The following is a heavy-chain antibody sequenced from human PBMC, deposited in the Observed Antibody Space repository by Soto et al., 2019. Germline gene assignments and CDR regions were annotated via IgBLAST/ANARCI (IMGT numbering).Heavy chain of an antibody. CDR2: IYYSGST. V-gene: IGHV4-59*01. J-gene: IGHJ5*02. CDR3: ARGVRYSSSFNNWFDP. D-gene: IGHD6-13*01. CDR1: GGSISSYY. Sequence: SETLSLTCTVSGGSISSYYWSWIRQPPGKGLEWIGYIYYSGSTNYNPSLKSRVTISVDTSKNQFSLKLSSVTAADTAVYYCARGVRYSSSFNNWFDPWGQGTLVTRLL.